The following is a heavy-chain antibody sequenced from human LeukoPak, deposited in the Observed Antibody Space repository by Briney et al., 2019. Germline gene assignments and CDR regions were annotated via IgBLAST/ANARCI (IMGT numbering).Heavy chain of an antibody. D-gene: IGHD2-15*01. V-gene: IGHV1-69*01. CDR1: GGTFSSYA. Sequence: GASVKVSCKASGGTFSSYAISWVRQAPGQGLEWMGGIIPSFGTANYAQKFQGRVTITADESTSTAYMELSSLRSEDTAVYYCARYGYCSGGSCRFAPGKYYFDYWGQGTLVTVSS. J-gene: IGHJ4*02. CDR3: ARYGYCSGGSCRFAPGKYYFDY. CDR2: IIPSFGTA.